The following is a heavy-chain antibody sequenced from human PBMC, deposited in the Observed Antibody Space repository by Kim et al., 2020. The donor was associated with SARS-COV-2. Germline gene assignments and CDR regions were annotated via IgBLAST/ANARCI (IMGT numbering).Heavy chain of an antibody. D-gene: IGHD6-19*01. V-gene: IGHV1-8*01. Sequence: ASVKVSCKASGYTFTSYDINWVRQATGQGLEWMGWMNPNSGNTGYAQKFQGRVTMTRNTSISTAYMELSSLRSEDTAVYYCASRSEDSSGWQDDAFDIWGQGTMVTVSS. J-gene: IGHJ3*02. CDR2: MNPNSGNT. CDR1: GYTFTSYD. CDR3: ASRSEDSSGWQDDAFDI.